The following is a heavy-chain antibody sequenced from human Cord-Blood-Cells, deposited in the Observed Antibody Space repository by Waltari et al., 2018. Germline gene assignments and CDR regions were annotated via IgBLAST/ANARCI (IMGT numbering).Heavy chain of an antibody. J-gene: IGHJ4*02. CDR2: SSAYKGNT. D-gene: IGHD6-13*01. V-gene: IGHV1-18*01. CDR1: GYTFTSYG. Sequence: QVQLVQSGAEVKKPGASVKVSCKASGYTFTSYGISWVRQAPGQGLEWMGWSSAYKGNTNYAQKRQGRVTMTTDTSTSTGYMELRSLRADDTAVYYCASLKYSSSWYYFDYWGQGTLVTVSS. CDR3: ASLKYSSSWYYFDY.